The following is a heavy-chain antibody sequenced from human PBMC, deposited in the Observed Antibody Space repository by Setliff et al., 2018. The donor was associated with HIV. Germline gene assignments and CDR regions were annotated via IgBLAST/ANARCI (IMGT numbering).Heavy chain of an antibody. CDR3: ARMSNYYNYYMDV. V-gene: IGHV5-51*01. CDR2: IFPGDSDT. Sequence: GESLKISCKGSGDSFNTSWIGWVRQMPGKGLEWMGIIFPGDSDTKYSPSFQGQVTISVDKSISTAYLQWTSLKASDTAMYYCARMSNYYNYYMDVWGKGTTVTVSS. CDR1: GDSFNTSW. J-gene: IGHJ6*03.